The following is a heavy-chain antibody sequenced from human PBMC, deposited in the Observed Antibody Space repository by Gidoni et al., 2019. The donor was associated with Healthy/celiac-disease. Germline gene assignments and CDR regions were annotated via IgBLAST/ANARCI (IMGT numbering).Heavy chain of an antibody. CDR3: ARGVTPERGPYYYYGMDV. Sequence: QVQLVQSGAEVKKPGASVTVSCTASGYTFTSYGINWVRQAPGKGIEWMGWISAYNGNTNYAQKLQGRVTMTTDTSTSKAYMELRSLRSDDTAVYYCARGVTPERGPYYYYGMDVWGQGTTVTVSS. J-gene: IGHJ6*02. CDR2: ISAYNGNT. D-gene: IGHD4-4*01. CDR1: GYTFTSYG. V-gene: IGHV1-18*01.